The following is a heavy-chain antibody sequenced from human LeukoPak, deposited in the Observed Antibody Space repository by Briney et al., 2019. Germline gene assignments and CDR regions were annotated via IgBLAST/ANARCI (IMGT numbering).Heavy chain of an antibody. CDR1: GFTFSNYG. CDR3: TTYGSSRKFDY. CDR2: IESKTDGGTT. Sequence: GGSLRLSCAASGFTFSNYGMNWVRQTPGKGLEWVGRIESKTDGGTTDYAALVKGRFTISRDDSTNTLYLQMNSLKSEDTAVYYCTTYGSSRKFDYWGQGVLVTVSS. D-gene: IGHD3-10*01. J-gene: IGHJ4*02. V-gene: IGHV3-15*04.